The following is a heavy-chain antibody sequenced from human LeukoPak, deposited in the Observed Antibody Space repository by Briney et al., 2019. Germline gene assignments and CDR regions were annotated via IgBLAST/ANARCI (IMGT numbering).Heavy chain of an antibody. D-gene: IGHD6-19*01. J-gene: IGHJ4*02. Sequence: GGSLRLSCAASGFTFSSYWMTWVRQAPGKGLEWVANIKKDGSEKNYADSVKGRFTISRDNAKNSLYLQMNTLRDEDTAVYYCATGAGCGYWGQGTLVTVSS. CDR3: ATGAGCGY. CDR2: IKKDGSEK. V-gene: IGHV3-7*03. CDR1: GFTFSSYW.